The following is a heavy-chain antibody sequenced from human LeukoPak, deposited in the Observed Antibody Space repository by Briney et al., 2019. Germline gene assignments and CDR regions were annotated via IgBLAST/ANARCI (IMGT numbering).Heavy chain of an antibody. J-gene: IGHJ4*02. V-gene: IGHV4-34*01. CDR1: GGSFSGYY. CDR3: ARGAVYGSGGYPGDY. Sequence: PSETLSLTCAVYGGSFSGYYWSWIRQPPGKGLEWIGEINHSGSTNYNPSLTSRVTISVDTSKNQFSLKLSSVTAADTAVYYWARGAVYGSGGYPGDYWGRGTLVTVSS. D-gene: IGHD3-10*01. CDR2: INHSGST.